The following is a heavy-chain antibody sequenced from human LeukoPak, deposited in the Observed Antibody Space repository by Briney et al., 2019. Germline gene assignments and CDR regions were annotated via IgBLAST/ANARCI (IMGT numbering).Heavy chain of an antibody. CDR3: ARETYGDYFDY. Sequence: GGSLRLSCAASGFTFSTYWMSWVRQAPGKGQEWVANIKQDGSEKYYVDSVKGRFTISRDNAKNSLYLQMNSLRAEDTAVYYCARETYGDYFDYWGQGTLVTVSS. V-gene: IGHV3-7*01. CDR1: GFTFSTYW. J-gene: IGHJ4*02. CDR2: IKQDGSEK. D-gene: IGHD4-17*01.